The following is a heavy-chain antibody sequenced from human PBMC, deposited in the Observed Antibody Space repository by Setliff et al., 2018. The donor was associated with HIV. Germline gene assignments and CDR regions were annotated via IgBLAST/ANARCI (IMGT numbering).Heavy chain of an antibody. J-gene: IGHJ4*02. CDR1: GFTFSDYY. CDR3: ARAYVSEWIQVWFDY. V-gene: IGHV3-7*03. CDR2: IKPDGSEN. D-gene: IGHD3-16*01. Sequence: GGSLRLSCAASGFTFSDYYMSWIRQAPGKGLEWVATIKPDGSENYSVDSVKGRFTISRDNVQNSLYLQMNSLRAADTAVYYCARAYVSEWIQVWFDYWGQGTLVTVSS.